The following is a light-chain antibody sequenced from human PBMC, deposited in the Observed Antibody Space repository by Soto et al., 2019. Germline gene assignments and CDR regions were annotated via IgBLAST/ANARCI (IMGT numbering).Light chain of an antibody. V-gene: IGKV3-15*01. Sequence: EIVMTQSPATLSVSPGERATLSCRASQSVSSNLAWYQQKPGQAPRLLIYGASTRATGIPARFSGSGSGTEFTLTISSLQSEDFAAYYCQQYNNWPGTFGKGTKV. CDR2: GAS. J-gene: IGKJ1*01. CDR3: QQYNNWPGT. CDR1: QSVSSN.